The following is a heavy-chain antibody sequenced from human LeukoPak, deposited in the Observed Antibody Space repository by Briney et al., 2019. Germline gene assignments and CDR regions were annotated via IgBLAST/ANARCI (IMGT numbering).Heavy chain of an antibody. Sequence: PSETLPLTCTVSGGSISSGGYYWSWIRQHPGKGLEWIGYIYDSESTYYNPSLKSRVTISVDTSKNQFSLKLSSVTAADTAVYYCAREARIPNAFDYWGQGTLVTVSS. CDR2: IYDSEST. V-gene: IGHV4-31*03. J-gene: IGHJ4*02. CDR3: AREARIPNAFDY. CDR1: GGSISSGGYY.